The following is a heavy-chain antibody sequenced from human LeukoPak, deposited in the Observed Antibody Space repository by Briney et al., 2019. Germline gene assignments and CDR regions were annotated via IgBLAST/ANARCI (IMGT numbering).Heavy chain of an antibody. CDR3: ARSPPQTIFGVVIITPYYYYGMDV. V-gene: IGHV3-30*04. J-gene: IGHJ6*02. CDR2: ISYDGSNK. D-gene: IGHD3-3*01. Sequence: SCKASGGTFSSYAMHWVRQAPGKGLEWVAVISYDGSNKYYADSVKGRFTISRDNSKNTLYLQMNSLRAEDTAVYYCARSPPQTIFGVVIITPYYYYGMDVWGQGTTVTVSS. CDR1: GGTFSSYA.